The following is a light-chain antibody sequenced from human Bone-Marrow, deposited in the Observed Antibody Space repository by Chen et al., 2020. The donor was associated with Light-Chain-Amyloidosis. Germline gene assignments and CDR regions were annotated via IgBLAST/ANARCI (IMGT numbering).Light chain of an antibody. Sequence: SYELTQPPSVSVSPGQTARITCSGDDLPTKYAYWYQQKPGQAAVLVIDRDTERPSGISERFSGSSSGTTATLTISGVQAEDEADYHCQSADSSGSYEVIIGGGTKLTVL. CDR3: QSADSSGSYEVI. CDR2: RDT. V-gene: IGLV3-25*03. J-gene: IGLJ2*01. CDR1: DLPTKY.